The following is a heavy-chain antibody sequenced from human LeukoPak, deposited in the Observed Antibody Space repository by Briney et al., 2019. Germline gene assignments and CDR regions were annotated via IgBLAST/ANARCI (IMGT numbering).Heavy chain of an antibody. Sequence: GGSLRLSCAASGFTFNRRGMHWVRQAPGKGLEWVAFIRYDGGETFYADFVKGRFTISRDNSKNTLSLQLNTLRPEDTAVYYCARDRDDFWSGYSFDYWGQGTLVTVSS. CDR3: ARDRDDFWSGYSFDY. J-gene: IGHJ4*02. V-gene: IGHV3-30*02. D-gene: IGHD3-3*01. CDR1: GFTFNRRG. CDR2: IRYDGGET.